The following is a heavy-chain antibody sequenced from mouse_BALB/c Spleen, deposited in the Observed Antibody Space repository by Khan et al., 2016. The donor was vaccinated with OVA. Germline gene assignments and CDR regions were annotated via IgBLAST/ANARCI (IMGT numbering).Heavy chain of an antibody. Sequence: EVQLQQSGTVLARPGASVKMSCKASGYNFTSFWMHWVKQRPGQGLEWIGGIFPGNSDTSYNQKFKGKAKLTAVTSASTAYMELSSLTNEDSAVYYCTRGGYGSFAYWGQGTLVTVSA. CDR1: GYNFTSFW. V-gene: IGHV1-5*01. CDR2: IFPGNSDT. D-gene: IGHD1-2*01. J-gene: IGHJ3*01. CDR3: TRGGYGSFAY.